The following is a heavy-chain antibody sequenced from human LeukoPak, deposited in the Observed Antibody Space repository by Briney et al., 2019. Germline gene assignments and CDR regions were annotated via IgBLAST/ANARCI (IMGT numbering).Heavy chain of an antibody. Sequence: ASVKVSCKASGYTFTSYDINWVRQATGQGLEWMGWMNPNSGNTGYAQKFQGRVTMTRNTSISTAYMELSSLRSEDTAVYYCARDYDGYYYYYYGMDVWGQGTTVTVSS. CDR3: ARDYDGYYYYYYGMDV. V-gene: IGHV1-8*01. CDR1: GYTFTSYD. CDR2: MNPNSGNT. J-gene: IGHJ6*02. D-gene: IGHD4-17*01.